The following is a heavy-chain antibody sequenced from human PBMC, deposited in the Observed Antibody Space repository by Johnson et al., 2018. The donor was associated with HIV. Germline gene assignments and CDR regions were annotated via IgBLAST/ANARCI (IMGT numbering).Heavy chain of an antibody. Sequence: VQLVESGGGLVKPGGSLRLSCVISGFVFSDYHMSWVRQAPGKGLEWISYISSGGSSIYYADSVRGRFTISRDNAKNSLYLQINSLRAEDTAVYYCAREDPREFHGYGGDGFDIWGQGTMVTVAS. CDR1: GFVFSDYH. J-gene: IGHJ3*02. V-gene: IGHV3-11*01. CDR2: ISSGGSSI. CDR3: AREDPREFHGYGGDGFDI. D-gene: IGHD3-16*01.